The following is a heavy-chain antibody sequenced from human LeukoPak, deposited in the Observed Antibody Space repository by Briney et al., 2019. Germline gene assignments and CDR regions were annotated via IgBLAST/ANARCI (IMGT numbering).Heavy chain of an antibody. CDR2: ISREGVST. CDR1: GFTFSRYA. D-gene: IGHD4-11*01. J-gene: IGHJ4*02. CDR3: TRGAYTKAN. Sequence: PGGSLRLSCSASGFTFSRYAMHWVRQAPGKGLEYVSAISREGVSTYYADSVKGRFTISRDDSKNIAYLQMNSLKTEDTAVYYCTRGAYTKANWGQGTLVTVSS. V-gene: IGHV3-64*04.